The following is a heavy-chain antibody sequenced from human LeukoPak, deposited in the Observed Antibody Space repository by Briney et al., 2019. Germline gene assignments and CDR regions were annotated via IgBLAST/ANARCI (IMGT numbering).Heavy chain of an antibody. CDR2: IKSKTDGGTT. J-gene: IGHJ4*02. CDR1: GFTFSNAW. Sequence: GGSLRLSCAASGFTFSNAWMSWVRQAPGKGLEWVGRIKSKTDGGTTDYAAPVKGRFTISRDDSKNTLYLQMNSLKTEDTAVYYCTTQLLWFGEFSSYDYWGQGTLVTVSS. V-gene: IGHV3-15*01. CDR3: TTQLLWFGEFSSYDY. D-gene: IGHD3-10*01.